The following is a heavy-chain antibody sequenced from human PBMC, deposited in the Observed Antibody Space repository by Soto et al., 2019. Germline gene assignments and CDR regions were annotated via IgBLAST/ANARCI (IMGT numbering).Heavy chain of an antibody. Sequence: ASVKVSCKVSGYTLTELSMHWVRQAPGKGLEWMGGFDPEDGETIYAQKFQGRVTMTEDTSTDTAYMELSSLRSEDTAVYYCATALYSGYDSRGDFDYWGQGTLVTVSS. CDR3: ATALYSGYDSRGDFDY. J-gene: IGHJ4*02. CDR1: GYTLTELS. V-gene: IGHV1-24*01. D-gene: IGHD5-12*01. CDR2: FDPEDGET.